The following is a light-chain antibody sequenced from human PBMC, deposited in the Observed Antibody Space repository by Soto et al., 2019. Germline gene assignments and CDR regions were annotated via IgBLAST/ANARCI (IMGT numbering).Light chain of an antibody. CDR3: QQYNSEWT. V-gene: IGKV1-5*01. CDR1: QSISSW. CDR2: DAS. Sequence: DIQMTQSPSTLSASGGGRVTGSCLASQSISSWLAWYQQKPGKAPKLLIYDASSLESGVPSRFSGSGSGTEFTLTISSLQPDDFATYYCQQYNSEWTFGQGTKVDIK. J-gene: IGKJ1*01.